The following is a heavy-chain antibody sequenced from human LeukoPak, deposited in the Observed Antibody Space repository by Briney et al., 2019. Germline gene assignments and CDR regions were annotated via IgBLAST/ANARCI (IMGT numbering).Heavy chain of an antibody. J-gene: IGHJ4*02. CDR3: ARDKDDTSGYYWN. CDR1: GYTFTSYD. Sequence: GASVKVSCKASGYTFTSYDINWVRQATGQGLEWMGWMNPNSGNTGYAQKFQGRVTITRNTSISTAYMELSRLRSDDTAVYYCARDKDDTSGYYWNWGQGSLVTVSS. V-gene: IGHV1-8*03. D-gene: IGHD3-22*01. CDR2: MNPNSGNT.